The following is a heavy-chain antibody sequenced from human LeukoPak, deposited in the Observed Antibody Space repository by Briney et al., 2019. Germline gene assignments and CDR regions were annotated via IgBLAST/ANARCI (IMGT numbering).Heavy chain of an antibody. CDR1: GGSFSGYY. V-gene: IGHV4-34*01. J-gene: IGHJ4*02. CDR2: INHSGST. D-gene: IGHD5-24*01. Sequence: SETLSLTCTVYGGSFSGYYWSWXRQPPGKGLEWIGEINHSGSTNYNPSLKSRVTISVDTSKNQFSLKLSSVTAADTAVYCCARGGDGPIDYWGQGTLVTVSS. CDR3: ARGGDGPIDY.